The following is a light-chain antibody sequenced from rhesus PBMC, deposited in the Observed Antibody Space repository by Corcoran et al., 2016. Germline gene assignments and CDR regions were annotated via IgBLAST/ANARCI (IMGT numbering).Light chain of an antibody. Sequence: DIQMTQSPSSLFASVGDTVTITCQASQGISKYLAWYQQKPGKAPKLLIYGASTLQSGVPSRFSGSGSWTEFTLTISRLQPEVFATSYYQQHNSYPYSLSQGTKVEIK. J-gene: IGKJ2*01. CDR1: QGISKY. CDR2: GAS. V-gene: IGKV1-33*02. CDR3: QQHNSYPYS.